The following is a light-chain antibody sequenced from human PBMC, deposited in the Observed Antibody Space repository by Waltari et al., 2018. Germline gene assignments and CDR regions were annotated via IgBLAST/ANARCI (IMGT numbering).Light chain of an antibody. CDR3: SSYTSISTPYV. CDR2: DVS. CDR1: RSDVGGYNY. J-gene: IGLJ1*01. Sequence: QSALTQPASVSGSPGQSPTISCTGTRSDVGGYNYVSWYQQHPGKAPKLMIYDVSNRPSGVSSRFSGSKSDNTASLTISGLQAEDEADYYCSSYTSISTPYVFGTGTKVTVL. V-gene: IGLV2-14*03.